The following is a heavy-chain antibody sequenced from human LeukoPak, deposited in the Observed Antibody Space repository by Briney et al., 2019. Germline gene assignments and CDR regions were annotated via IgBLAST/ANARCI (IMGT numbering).Heavy chain of an antibody. CDR3: ARDKIRGYDGNWFDP. J-gene: IGHJ5*02. CDR1: GFTFSSYG. Sequence: PGGSLRLSCAASGFTFSSYGMHWVRQAPGKGLEWVVVIWYDGSNKYYADSVKGRFTISRDNSKNTLYLQMNSLRAEDTAVYYCARDKIRGYDGNWFDPWGQGTLVTVSS. V-gene: IGHV3-33*01. D-gene: IGHD3-22*01. CDR2: IWYDGSNK.